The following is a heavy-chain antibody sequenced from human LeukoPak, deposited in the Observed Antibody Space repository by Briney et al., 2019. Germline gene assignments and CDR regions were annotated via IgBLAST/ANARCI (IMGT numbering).Heavy chain of an antibody. V-gene: IGHV3-30*04. CDR3: ATGGWYLAC. CDR2: ISYDGSNK. Sequence: GGSLRLSCAASGFTFSSYAMHWVRQAPGKGLEWVAVISYDGSNKYYADSVKGRFTISRDNSKNTLYLQMNSLRAEDTAVYYCATGGWYLACWGQGTLVTVSS. D-gene: IGHD6-19*01. J-gene: IGHJ4*02. CDR1: GFTFSSYA.